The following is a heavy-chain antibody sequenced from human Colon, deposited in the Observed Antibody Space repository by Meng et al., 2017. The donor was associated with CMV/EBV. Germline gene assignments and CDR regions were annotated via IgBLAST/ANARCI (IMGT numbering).Heavy chain of an antibody. D-gene: IGHD3-3*01. V-gene: IGHV4-34*01. CDR2: LNHSGST. CDR3: ARGRNGWLLPLDS. CDR1: GGSFNAYY. J-gene: IGHJ4*02. Sequence: QGQLQQWVAGQLKPSGTLSLTCAISGGSFNAYYLTWIRQPPGKGLEWIGELNHSGSTNYNPSLKSRVTISIDTSKRHFSLRLTSVTAADTAVYYCARGRNGWLLPLDSWGQGTLVTVSS.